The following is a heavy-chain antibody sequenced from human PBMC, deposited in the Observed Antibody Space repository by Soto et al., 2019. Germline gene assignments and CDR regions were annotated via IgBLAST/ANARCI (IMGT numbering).Heavy chain of an antibody. CDR2: IYPGDSDT. Sequence: PGESLKISCKGSGYSFTSYWIGWVRQMPGKGLEWMGIIYPGDSDTRYSPSFQGQVTISADKSISTAYLQWSSLKASDTAMYYCARHGERGYGEAYYYYYYGMDVWGQGTTVTVSS. CDR1: GYSFTSYW. D-gene: IGHD5-12*01. V-gene: IGHV5-51*01. CDR3: ARHGERGYGEAYYYYYYGMDV. J-gene: IGHJ6*02.